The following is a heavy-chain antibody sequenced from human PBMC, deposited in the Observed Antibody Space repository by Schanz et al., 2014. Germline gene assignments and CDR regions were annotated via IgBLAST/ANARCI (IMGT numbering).Heavy chain of an antibody. CDR3: AKDAPYPFDL. V-gene: IGHV3-64*04. CDR2: ISNNGDST. Sequence: QVQLVESGGGVVQPGRSLRLSCAASGFTFSTFAMHWVRQAPGKGLEYISAISNNGDSTYYADSVKGRFTISRDNSKNTLCLQMNSLRAEDTAIYYCAKDAPYPFDLWGRGTLITVSS. J-gene: IGHJ2*01. CDR1: GFTFSTFA.